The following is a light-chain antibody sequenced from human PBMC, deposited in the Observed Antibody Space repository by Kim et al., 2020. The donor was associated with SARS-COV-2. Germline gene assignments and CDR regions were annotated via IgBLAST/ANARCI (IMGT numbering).Light chain of an antibody. CDR1: SLRSYY. V-gene: IGLV3-19*01. J-gene: IGLJ1*01. CDR3: NSRDSTGKRWV. Sequence: ALGPTVKITCQGDSLRSYYASWYQQKPGQAPILVIYGRNNRPSGIPDRFSGSSSVNTASLTITGAQAEDEADYYCNSRDSTGKRWVFGTGTKVTVL. CDR2: GRN.